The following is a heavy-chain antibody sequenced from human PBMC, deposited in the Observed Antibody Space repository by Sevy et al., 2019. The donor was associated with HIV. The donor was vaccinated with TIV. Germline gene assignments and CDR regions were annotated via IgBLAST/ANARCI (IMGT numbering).Heavy chain of an antibody. J-gene: IGHJ5*01. Sequence: ASVKVSCKASGYTFINYGISWVRQAPGQGLEWMGWISVNNGITKYAQKFQGRVTMTTDTSASTAYMGLRSLGSDDTAVYYCARDPGYCTSTDCYWIWFDSWGQGTLVTVSS. D-gene: IGHD2-2*01. CDR2: ISVNNGIT. V-gene: IGHV1-18*01. CDR3: ARDPGYCTSTDCYWIWFDS. CDR1: GYTFINYG.